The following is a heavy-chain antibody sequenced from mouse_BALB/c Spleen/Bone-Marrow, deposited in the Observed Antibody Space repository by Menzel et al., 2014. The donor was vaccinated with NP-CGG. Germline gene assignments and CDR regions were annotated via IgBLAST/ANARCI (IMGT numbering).Heavy chain of an antibody. Sequence: EVQVVESGGGLVQPGGFLRLSCATSGFTFTDHYMSWVRQPPGKALEWLGFIRNKANGYTTEYSASVKGRFTISRDNSQSIVYLQMNTLRAEDSATYYCARDYLYYFDYWGQGTTLTVSS. V-gene: IGHV7-3*02. CDR3: ARDYLYYFDY. D-gene: IGHD2-1*01. CDR2: IRNKANGYTT. CDR1: GFTFTDHY. J-gene: IGHJ2*01.